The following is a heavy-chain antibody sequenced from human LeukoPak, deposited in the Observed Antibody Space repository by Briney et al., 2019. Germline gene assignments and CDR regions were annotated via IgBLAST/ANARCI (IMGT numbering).Heavy chain of an antibody. J-gene: IGHJ4*02. D-gene: IGHD5-18*01. Sequence: GGSLRLSCAASGFTFSNYAMHWVRQAPGKGLEGVADISYDGRKIYYADSVKGRLTIFRDKSKNTLYLQMNRLRAEDTAVYYCAKSPGMGLPDDFDYWGQGTLVTVSS. CDR2: ISYDGRKI. CDR3: AKSPGMGLPDDFDY. CDR1: GFTFSNYA. V-gene: IGHV3-30-3*02.